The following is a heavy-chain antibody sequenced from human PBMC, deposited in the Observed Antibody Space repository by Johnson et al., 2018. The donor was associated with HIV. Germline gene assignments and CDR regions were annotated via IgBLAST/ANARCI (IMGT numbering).Heavy chain of an antibody. CDR3: ARDRRGATIDDAFDI. V-gene: IGHV3-66*02. J-gene: IGHJ3*02. CDR1: AFTFSSNY. D-gene: IGHD1-26*01. Sequence: VQLVESGGGVVQPGGSLRLSCAASAFTFSSNYMSWVRQAPGKGLEWVSTVYSGGSTYYADSVKGRFTISRDNSKNSLYLQMNSLRAEDTAVYYCARDRRGATIDDAFDIWGQGTMVTVSS. CDR2: VYSGGST.